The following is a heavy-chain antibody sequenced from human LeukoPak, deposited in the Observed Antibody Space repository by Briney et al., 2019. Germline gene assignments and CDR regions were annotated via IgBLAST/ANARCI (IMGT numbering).Heavy chain of an antibody. D-gene: IGHD6-19*01. Sequence: SQTLSLTCTVSGGSISSLNYHWTWIRQPAGKGLELIGRIYTSGSTSYSPSFKSRVTISIDTSKNQFSLKLSSVTAADTAVYYCARDPGGSGPASWGPGTLVTVSS. CDR2: IYTSGST. V-gene: IGHV4-61*02. CDR1: GGSISSLNYH. CDR3: ARDPGGSGPAS. J-gene: IGHJ5*02.